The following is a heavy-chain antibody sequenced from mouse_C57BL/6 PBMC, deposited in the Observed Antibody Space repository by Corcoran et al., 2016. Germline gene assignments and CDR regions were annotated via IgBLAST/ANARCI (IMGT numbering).Heavy chain of an antibody. CDR2: INTYSGVP. CDR3: ARLANWDY. CDR1: GYTFTTYG. V-gene: IGHV9-3*01. J-gene: IGHJ2*01. D-gene: IGHD4-1*01. Sequence: QIQLVQSGPELKKPGETVTISCKASGYTFTTYGMSWVKQAPGKGLKWMGWINTYSGVPTYADDFKGRFAFSLETSASTAYLQINNLKNEDTATYFCARLANWDYWGQGTTLTVSS.